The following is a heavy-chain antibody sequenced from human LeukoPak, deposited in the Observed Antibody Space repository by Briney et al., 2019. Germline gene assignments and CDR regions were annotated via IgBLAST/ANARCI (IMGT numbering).Heavy chain of an antibody. D-gene: IGHD3-22*01. CDR1: GFTFTDYW. CDR2: IRQDGSEK. V-gene: IGHV3-7*01. Sequence: GGSLRLSCEVSGFTFTDYWMNWVRQAPGKGPEWVASIRQDGSEKTYVDSVKGRFTISRDNTKNSLSLQLNGLRAEDTAVYYCGRDWKAGGFYLGLWGQGTLVTVSS. CDR3: GRDWKAGGFYLGL. J-gene: IGHJ4*01.